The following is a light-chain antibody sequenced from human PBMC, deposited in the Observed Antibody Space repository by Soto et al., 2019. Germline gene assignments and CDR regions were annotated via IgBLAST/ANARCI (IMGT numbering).Light chain of an antibody. CDR1: TSDIGAYNY. Sequence: QSVLTQPASVSGSPGQSVTISCTGTTSDIGAYNYVSWYQQHPGEAPKLMIYEVSDRPSGVSSRFSGSKSGSTASLTISGLQAEDEADYYFCSSTTSSTLAFGTGTKLTVL. V-gene: IGLV2-14*01. CDR2: EVS. J-gene: IGLJ1*01. CDR3: CSSTTSSTLA.